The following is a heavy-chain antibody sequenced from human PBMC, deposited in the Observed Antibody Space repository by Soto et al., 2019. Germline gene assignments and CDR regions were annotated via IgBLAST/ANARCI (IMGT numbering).Heavy chain of an antibody. J-gene: IGHJ4*02. V-gene: IGHV3-15*07. CDR2: IKSKTDGGTT. CDR3: TTDPVTMIVVVPSSG. CDR1: GFTSSNAW. D-gene: IGHD3-22*01. Sequence: PVGSLRLSCAASGFTSSNAWMNWVRQAPGKGLEWVGRIKSKTDGGTTDYAAPVKGRFTISRDDSKNTLYLQMNSLKTEDTAVYYCTTDPVTMIVVVPSSGWGQGTLVTVSS.